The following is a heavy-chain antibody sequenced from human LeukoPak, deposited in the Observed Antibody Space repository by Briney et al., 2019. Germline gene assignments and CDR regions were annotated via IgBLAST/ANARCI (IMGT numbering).Heavy chain of an antibody. CDR1: EFTFSSCA. D-gene: IGHD2-2*01. CDR3: ARGTGFRSTSSLWYFDY. Sequence: PGGSLRLACAASEFTFSSCAMNWVRQAPGKGLEWASVICGDDGSTYYADSVKGRFTISRDNSKNTLYLQMNSLRAEDTALYYCARGTGFRSTSSLWYFDYWGQGTLVTVSS. J-gene: IGHJ4*02. CDR2: ICGDDGST. V-gene: IGHV3-23*01.